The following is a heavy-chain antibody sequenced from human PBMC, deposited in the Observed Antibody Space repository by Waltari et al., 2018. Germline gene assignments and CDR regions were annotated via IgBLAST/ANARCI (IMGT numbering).Heavy chain of an antibody. J-gene: IGHJ3*01. CDR1: GFTVNRNY. V-gene: IGHV3-53*01. D-gene: IGHD6-19*01. CDR3: ARHVSGPTRAAFDV. Sequence: EVQLVESGGGLIQPGGSLRLSCVGSGFTVNRNYMSWVRQVPGKGLEWVSNIPLGTNANYAESVRGRFTISRDNSKDTLYLQMNSLRVEDTAVYFCARHVSGPTRAAFDVWGQGTMVTVSS. CDR2: IPLGTNA.